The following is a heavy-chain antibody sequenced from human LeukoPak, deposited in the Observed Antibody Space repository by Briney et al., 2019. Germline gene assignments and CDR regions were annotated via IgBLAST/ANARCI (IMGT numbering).Heavy chain of an antibody. CDR1: GFTFSSYS. CDR2: ISSSSSYI. D-gene: IGHD6-19*01. CDR3: ARVKVTVAAPDY. J-gene: IGHJ4*02. V-gene: IGHV3-21*01. Sequence: GGSLRLSCAASGFTFSSYSMNWVRQAPGKGLEWVSSISSSSSYIYYADSVKGRFTISRDNAKNSLYLQMNSLRAEDTAVYYCARVKVTVAAPDYWGQGTLVTVSS.